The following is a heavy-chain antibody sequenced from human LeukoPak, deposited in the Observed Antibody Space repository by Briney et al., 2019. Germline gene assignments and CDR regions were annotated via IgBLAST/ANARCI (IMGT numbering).Heavy chain of an antibody. CDR1: GGSISTYY. CDR3: AREYSSSGDAFDI. D-gene: IGHD6-6*01. J-gene: IGHJ3*02. V-gene: IGHV4-59*01. Sequence: SETLSLTCTVSGGSISTYYWSWIRQPPGKGLEWIGYIYYSGSTNYNPSLKSRVTISVDTSKNQFSLKLSSVTAADTAVYYCAREYSSSGDAFDIWGQGTMVTVSS. CDR2: IYYSGST.